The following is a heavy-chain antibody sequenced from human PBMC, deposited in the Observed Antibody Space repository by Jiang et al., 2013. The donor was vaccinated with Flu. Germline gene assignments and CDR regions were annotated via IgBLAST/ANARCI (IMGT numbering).Heavy chain of an antibody. CDR3: ARELELNEPFFDY. CDR2: ISYVGTT. J-gene: IGHJ4*02. Sequence: GSGLVKPSETLSLICRVSGGSINNHYGSWLRQPPGKGLEWIGYISYVGTTNYHPDMKSRVAMSVEPSKNQFSLKLSSVTAADTAVYYCARELELNEPFFDYWGQGTLVTVSS. CDR1: GGSINNHY. V-gene: IGHV4-59*11. D-gene: IGHD1-7*01.